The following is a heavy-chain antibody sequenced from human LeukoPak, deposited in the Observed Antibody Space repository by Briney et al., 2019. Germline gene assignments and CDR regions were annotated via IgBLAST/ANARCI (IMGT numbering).Heavy chain of an antibody. CDR3: EREDRYHYDSSGYLEY. CDR2: ISYDGSNK. CDR1: GFSFISYS. J-gene: IGHJ4*02. D-gene: IGHD3-22*01. Sequence: PGTSLRLSCAAPGFSFISYSMHWVRQAPGKGLEWVSVISYDGSNKYYADSVKGRFTISRDDSKNTVYLQMNSLRPEDTAVYYCEREDRYHYDSSGYLEYWGQGTLVTVSS. V-gene: IGHV3-30*16.